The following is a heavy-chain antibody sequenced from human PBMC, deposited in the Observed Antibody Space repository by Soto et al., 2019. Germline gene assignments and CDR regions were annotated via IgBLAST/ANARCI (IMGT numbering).Heavy chain of an antibody. J-gene: IGHJ4*02. CDR3: AKERAPGQRYCSGGSCNYFDY. Sequence: PGGSLRLSCAASGFTFSSYAMIWVRQAPGKGLEWVSAISGSGGSTYYADSVKGRFTISRDNSKNTLYLQMNSLRAEDTAVYYYAKERAPGQRYCSGGSCNYFDYWGQGTLVTVSS. CDR2: ISGSGGST. V-gene: IGHV3-23*01. CDR1: GFTFSSYA. D-gene: IGHD2-15*01.